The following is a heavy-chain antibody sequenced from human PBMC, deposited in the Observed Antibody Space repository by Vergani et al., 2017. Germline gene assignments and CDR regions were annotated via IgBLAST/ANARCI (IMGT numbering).Heavy chain of an antibody. Sequence: QVQLQESGPGLVKPSETLSLTCTVSGGSINSHNYYWSWIRQPAGKGLELIGRIHTSGSTHYNPSLKSRVTMSEDTSKNQFSLNLTSVTAADTAVYFCARGSCLGGSCYKPLFDYWGQGILVTVSS. CDR2: IHTSGST. V-gene: IGHV4-61*02. J-gene: IGHJ4*02. D-gene: IGHD2-15*01. CDR3: ARGSCLGGSCYKPLFDY. CDR1: GGSINSHNYY.